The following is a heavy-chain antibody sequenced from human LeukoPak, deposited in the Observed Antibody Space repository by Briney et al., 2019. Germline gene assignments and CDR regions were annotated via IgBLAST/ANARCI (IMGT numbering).Heavy chain of an antibody. CDR1: DGSINSYY. V-gene: IGHV4-59*01. CDR2: IYYNGNT. J-gene: IGHJ6*02. D-gene: IGHD1-26*01. Sequence: SETLSLTCSVSDGSINSYYWNWLRRPPGKGLEWIGYIYYNGNTNYSPSLKSRVTMSVDTSKNLFSLKVSSVTAADTAVYYCARGRSNYYGMDVWGQGTTVTVSS. CDR3: ARGRSNYYGMDV.